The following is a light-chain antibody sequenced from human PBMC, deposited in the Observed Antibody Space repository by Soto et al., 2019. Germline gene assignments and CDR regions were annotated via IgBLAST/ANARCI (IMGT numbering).Light chain of an antibody. V-gene: IGLV2-8*01. Sequence: QSVLTQPPSASGSPGQSVTISCTGTTSDVGGYNYVSWYQLHPDKVPKLIIYEVNKRPSGVPDRFSVSKSGSTASLTVSGLQAEDEADYFCSSYAGSKNFILFGGGTKLTVL. CDR3: SSYAGSKNFIL. CDR1: TSDVGGYNY. J-gene: IGLJ2*01. CDR2: EVN.